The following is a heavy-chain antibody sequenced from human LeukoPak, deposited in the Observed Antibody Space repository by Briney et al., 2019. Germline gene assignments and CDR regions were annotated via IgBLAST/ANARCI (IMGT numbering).Heavy chain of an antibody. CDR3: AKKYNSGWSVAFDI. V-gene: IGHV3-30*18. CDR2: ISYDASNK. Sequence: GGSLRLSCAASGFTFSSYGMHWVRQAPGKGLEWVAVISYDASNKYYADSVKGRFTISRDNSKNTLYLQMNSLRAEDTAVYYCAKKYNSGWSVAFDIWGQGTMVTVSS. D-gene: IGHD6-19*01. CDR1: GFTFSSYG. J-gene: IGHJ3*02.